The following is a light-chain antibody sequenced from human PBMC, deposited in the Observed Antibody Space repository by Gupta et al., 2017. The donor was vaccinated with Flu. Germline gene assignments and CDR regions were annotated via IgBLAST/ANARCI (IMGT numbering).Light chain of an antibody. CDR1: ELGDHE. CDR3: QAWDSTTVL. CDR2: QDS. J-gene: IGLJ2*01. V-gene: IGLV3-1*01. Sequence: SPGKTAGRTGCGDELGDHERSGEQQRPGQAHGLVIYQDSRRPSGIPERFSGSNAGKTATLTISGTQASDEADYYCQAWDSTTVLFGGGTKLTVL.